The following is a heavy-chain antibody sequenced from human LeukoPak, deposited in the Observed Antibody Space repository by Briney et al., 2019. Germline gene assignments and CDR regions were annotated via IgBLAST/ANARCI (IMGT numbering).Heavy chain of an antibody. Sequence: SETLSLTCTVSGGSISSYYWSWIRQPAGKGLEWIGRIYTSGSTNYNPSLKSRVTMSVDTSKNQFSLKLSSVTAADTAVYYCARGIMVRGYYYYYGMDVWGQGTTVTVSS. V-gene: IGHV4-4*07. J-gene: IGHJ6*02. CDR3: ARGIMVRGYYYYYGMDV. CDR1: GGSISSYY. CDR2: IYTSGST. D-gene: IGHD3-10*01.